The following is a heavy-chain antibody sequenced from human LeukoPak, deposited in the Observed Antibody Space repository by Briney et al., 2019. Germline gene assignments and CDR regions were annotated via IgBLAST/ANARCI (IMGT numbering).Heavy chain of an antibody. V-gene: IGHV1-69*01. CDR1: VGTLSRYT. D-gene: IGHD2-2*01. CDR3: AREGDCSSTSCPPYNWFDP. CDR2: INTIFGTA. Sequence: SVKVSCKASVGTLSRYTISWVRQPPRRGVAWMGGINTIFGTANYAQKFQGRVTITADESTSTAYMELSSLKSEDTAVYYCAREGDCSSTSCPPYNWFDPWGQGTLVTVSS. J-gene: IGHJ5*02.